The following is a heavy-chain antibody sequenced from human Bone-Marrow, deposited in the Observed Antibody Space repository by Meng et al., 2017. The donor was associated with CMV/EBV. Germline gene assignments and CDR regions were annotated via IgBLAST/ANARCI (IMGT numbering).Heavy chain of an antibody. CDR2: ISSSGNNI. Sequence: GESLKISCAAPGFTFNSYEMNWVRQAPGKGLEWVSYISSSGNNIYYADSVKGRFTISRDNAKNSLYLQMNSLRAEDTALYYCARDNGGYCSGGSCHSYNYWGQGTLVTVSS. D-gene: IGHD2-15*01. J-gene: IGHJ4*02. V-gene: IGHV3-48*03. CDR1: GFTFNSYE. CDR3: ARDNGGYCSGGSCHSYNY.